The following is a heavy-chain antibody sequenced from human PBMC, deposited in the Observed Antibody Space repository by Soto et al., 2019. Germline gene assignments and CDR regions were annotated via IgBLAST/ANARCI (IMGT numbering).Heavy chain of an antibody. V-gene: IGHV4-39*01. CDR1: GGSVNSSSYF. J-gene: IGHJ4*02. Sequence: SETLSLTCTVSGGSVNSSSYFWGWIRQPPGKGLEWIGSIDYSGSTYYNPSLKSRVTISVDTSKNQFSLKLSSVTAADTAVYYCARHAAAAGLDYWGQGTLVTVSS. D-gene: IGHD6-13*01. CDR3: ARHAAAAGLDY. CDR2: IDYSGST.